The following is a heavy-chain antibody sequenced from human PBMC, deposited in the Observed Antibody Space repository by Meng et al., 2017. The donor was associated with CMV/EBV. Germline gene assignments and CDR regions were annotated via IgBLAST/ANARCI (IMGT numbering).Heavy chain of an antibody. V-gene: IGHV3-21*01. CDR2: ISSSSSYI. Sequence: ASGFTFSSYSMNWVRQAPGKGREWVSSISSSSSYIYYADSVKGRFTISRDNAKNSLYLQMNSLRAEDTAVYYCARDFFDYGGNEFDYWGQGTLVTVSS. J-gene: IGHJ4*02. CDR1: GFTFSSYS. CDR3: ARDFFDYGGNEFDY. D-gene: IGHD4-23*01.